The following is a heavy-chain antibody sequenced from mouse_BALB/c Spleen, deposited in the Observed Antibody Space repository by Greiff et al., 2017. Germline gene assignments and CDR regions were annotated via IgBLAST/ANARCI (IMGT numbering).Heavy chain of an antibody. CDR2: ISYDGSN. CDR3: AREGYYGSRAWFAY. CDR1: GYSITSGYY. Sequence: VQLQQSGPGLVKPSQSLSLTCSVTGYSITSGYYWNWIRQFPGNKLEWMGYISYDGSNNSNPSLKNRISITRDTSKNQFFLKLNSVTTEDTATYYCAREGYYGSRAWFAYWGQGTLVTVSA. V-gene: IGHV3-6*02. D-gene: IGHD1-1*01. J-gene: IGHJ3*01.